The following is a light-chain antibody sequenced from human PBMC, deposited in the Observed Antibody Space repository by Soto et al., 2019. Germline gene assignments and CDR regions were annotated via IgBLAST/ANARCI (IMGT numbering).Light chain of an antibody. V-gene: IGKV3-15*01. J-gene: IGKJ1*01. CDR1: QSVSSN. CDR2: GAS. Sequence: ETVMTQSPVTLSVSPGETVTRSCRASQSVSSNLAWYQQRPGQAPRLLIFGASTRATGIPARFSGSGSGTEFTLTISSLQSEDFAVYFCQQYNNWLTFGQETKVEVK. CDR3: QQYNNWLT.